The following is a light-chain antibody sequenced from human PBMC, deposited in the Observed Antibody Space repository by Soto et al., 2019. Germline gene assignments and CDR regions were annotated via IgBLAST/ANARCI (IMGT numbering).Light chain of an antibody. CDR3: LQCSEFPCS. J-gene: IGKJ2*04. Sequence: DIQVTQSPSSLSAFVGDRVTITCRASQTLNRYLSWFQKKPGKAPRLLIAAFNLQGGVPSRFSGSGSGTDFTLTISNLHAEDSATYYCLQCSEFPCSFGQGTELEIK. CDR2: AAF. CDR1: QTLNRY. V-gene: IGKV1-39*01.